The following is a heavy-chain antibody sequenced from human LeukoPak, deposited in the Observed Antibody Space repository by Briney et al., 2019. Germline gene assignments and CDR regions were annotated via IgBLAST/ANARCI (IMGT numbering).Heavy chain of an antibody. J-gene: IGHJ3*02. CDR1: GFTFDDYA. CDR2: ISWNSGSI. V-gene: IGHV3-9*01. CDR3: AKVGSYGDYVGAFDI. Sequence: GGSLRLSCAASGFTFDDYAMHWVRQAPGKGLEWVSGISWNSGSIGYADSVKGRFTISRDNAKNSLYLQMNSLRAEDTALYYCAKVGSYGDYVGAFDIWGQGTMVTVSS. D-gene: IGHD4-17*01.